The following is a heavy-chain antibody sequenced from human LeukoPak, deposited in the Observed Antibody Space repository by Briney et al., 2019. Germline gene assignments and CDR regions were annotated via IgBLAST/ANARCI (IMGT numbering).Heavy chain of an antibody. CDR2: IIPIFGTA. D-gene: IGHD6-13*01. J-gene: IGHJ6*04. V-gene: IGHV1-69*06. Sequence: GSSVKVSCMASGGTFSSYAISWVRQAPGQGLEWMGGIIPIFGTANYAQKFQGRVTITADKSTSTAYMELSSLRSEDTAVYYCAVYSSTLYYYYGMDVWGKGTTVTVSS. CDR3: AVYSSTLYYYYGMDV. CDR1: GGTFSSYA.